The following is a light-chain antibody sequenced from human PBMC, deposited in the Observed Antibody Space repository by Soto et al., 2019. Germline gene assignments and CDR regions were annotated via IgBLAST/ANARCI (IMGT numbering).Light chain of an antibody. Sequence: QSALTQPASVSGSPGQSITIPCTGTNSDIGAYKYVSWYQHHQGKAPKLVIYEVNNRPSGTSNRFSGSKSGNTASLTISGLQTEDEADYYCNSFAGSNTWVFGGGTKLTVL. CDR3: NSFAGSNTWV. CDR1: NSDIGAYKY. V-gene: IGLV2-14*01. J-gene: IGLJ3*02. CDR2: EVN.